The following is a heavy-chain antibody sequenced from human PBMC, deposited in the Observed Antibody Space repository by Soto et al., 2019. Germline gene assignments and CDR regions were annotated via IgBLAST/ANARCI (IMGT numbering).Heavy chain of an antibody. V-gene: IGHV5-51*01. CDR1: GYSFSNYW. CDR3: ARTAYSSALEAFDI. D-gene: IGHD6-19*01. J-gene: IGHJ3*02. CDR2: IYPGDSDT. Sequence: GESLKISCKGSGYSFSNYWIGWVRQMPGKGLEWMGIIYPGDSDTRYSPSVQGQVTISADKSISTAYLQWSSLKASDTAMYYCARTAYSSALEAFDIWGQGTMVTVSS.